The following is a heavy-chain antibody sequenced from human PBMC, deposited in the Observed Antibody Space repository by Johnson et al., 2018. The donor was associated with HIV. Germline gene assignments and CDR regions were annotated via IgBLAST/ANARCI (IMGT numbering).Heavy chain of an antibody. J-gene: IGHJ3*02. V-gene: IGHV3-9*01. CDR1: GFTFDDYA. CDR3: ARAPGFSRTFDI. CDR2: ISWKSGTI. D-gene: IGHD3-10*01. Sequence: VQLVESGGGLVQPGRSLRLSCAASGFTFDDYAMHWVRQAPGKGLEWVSRISWKSGTIIYADSVKGRLSISRDNAKNALYLQMNNLRAEDTALYYCARAPGFSRTFDIWGQGTMVTVSS.